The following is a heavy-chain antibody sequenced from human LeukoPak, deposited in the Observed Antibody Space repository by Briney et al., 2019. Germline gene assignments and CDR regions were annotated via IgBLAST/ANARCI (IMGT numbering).Heavy chain of an antibody. V-gene: IGHV4-4*07. D-gene: IGHD1/OR15-1a*01. CDR2: IYTSGST. J-gene: IGHJ6*03. Sequence: SETLSLTCTVSGGSISNYYWSWIRQPAGKGLERIGHIYTSGSTSYNPSLKSRVTMSVDTSKNQFSLRLSSVTAADTAVYYCARDLEQHWGAYYYYMDVWGKGTTVTVSS. CDR3: ARDLEQHWGAYYYYMDV. CDR1: GGSISNYY.